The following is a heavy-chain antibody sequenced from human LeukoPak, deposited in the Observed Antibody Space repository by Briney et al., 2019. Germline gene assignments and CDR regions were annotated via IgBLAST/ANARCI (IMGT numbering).Heavy chain of an antibody. V-gene: IGHV1-69*04. Sequence: ASVKVSCKASGGTFSSYAISWVRQAPGQGLEWMGRNIPILGIANYAQKFQGRVTITADKSTSTAYMELSSLRSEDTAVYYCARDLGAMVTGDYYYGMDVWGQGTTVTVSS. CDR1: GGTFSSYA. D-gene: IGHD5-18*01. CDR2: NIPILGIA. CDR3: ARDLGAMVTGDYYYGMDV. J-gene: IGHJ6*02.